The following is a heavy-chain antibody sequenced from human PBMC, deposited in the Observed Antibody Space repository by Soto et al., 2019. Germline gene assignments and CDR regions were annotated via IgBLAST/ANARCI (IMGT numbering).Heavy chain of an antibody. Sequence: GGSLRLSCSASGFTCSSYAMHWVRQAPGKGLEYVSGIRGNGDPPFYADSVKGRFTISRDNSKNTLYLQMSSLSADDTAVYYCVKSRGGNNFDFFDWGQGALVTVSS. V-gene: IGHV3-64D*06. CDR3: VKSRGGNNFDFFD. CDR1: GFTCSSYA. D-gene: IGHD5-12*01. J-gene: IGHJ4*02. CDR2: IRGNGDPP.